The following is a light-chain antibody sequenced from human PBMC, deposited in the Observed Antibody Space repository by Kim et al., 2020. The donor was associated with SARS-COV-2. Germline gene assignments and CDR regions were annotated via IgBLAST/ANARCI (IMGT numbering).Light chain of an antibody. CDR1: QGITNS. V-gene: IGKV1-27*01. J-gene: IGKJ1*01. CDR2: AAS. CDR3: QKKKRAPWT. Sequence: GDRVTITCRASQGITNSLAWYQQKQGKVHQLLYYAASALNSGVPSGFGASGSGQILPPTIRSLQPEDVAIYYCQKKKRAPWTFGQGTK.